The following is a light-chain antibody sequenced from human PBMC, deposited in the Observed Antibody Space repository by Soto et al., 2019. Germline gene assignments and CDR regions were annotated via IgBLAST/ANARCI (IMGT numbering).Light chain of an antibody. CDR1: ESINSW. J-gene: IGKJ1*01. CDR3: QQYNSYATWT. Sequence: DIQLTQSPSTLSASVGDTVTITCRASESINSWLAWYQQKPGKAPNLLMNKASTLEPGVPSRFSGSGSGTEFTLTSGSLQPAEFATYYCQQYNSYATWTFGQGTKVEMK. CDR2: KAS. V-gene: IGKV1-5*03.